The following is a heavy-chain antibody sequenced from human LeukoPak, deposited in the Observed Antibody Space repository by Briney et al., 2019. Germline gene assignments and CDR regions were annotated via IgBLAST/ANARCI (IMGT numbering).Heavy chain of an antibody. CDR2: ISGSSSYI. CDR3: ARGEDKETITGLDY. Sequence: GGSLRLSCAASEFTFSNYFMNWVRQAPGKGLEWVSAISGSSSYIYYADSVKGRFTISRDNAKNTLYLQMNSLRADDTAVYFCARGEDKETITGLDYWGQGTLVTVSS. J-gene: IGHJ4*02. V-gene: IGHV3-21*01. CDR1: EFTFSNYF. D-gene: IGHD5-24*01.